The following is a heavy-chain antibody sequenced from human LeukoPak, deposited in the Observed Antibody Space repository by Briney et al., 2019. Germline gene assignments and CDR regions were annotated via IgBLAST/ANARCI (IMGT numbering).Heavy chain of an antibody. V-gene: IGHV3-48*02. Sequence: WGSLRLSCAASGFTFSSYSMNWVRQAPGKGLEWVSYISSSSSTIYYADSVKGRFTISRDNAKNSLYLQMNSLRDEDTAVYYCASAPLNGDYFDYWGQGTLVTVSS. J-gene: IGHJ4*02. D-gene: IGHD4-17*01. CDR1: GFTFSSYS. CDR3: ASAPLNGDYFDY. CDR2: ISSSSSTI.